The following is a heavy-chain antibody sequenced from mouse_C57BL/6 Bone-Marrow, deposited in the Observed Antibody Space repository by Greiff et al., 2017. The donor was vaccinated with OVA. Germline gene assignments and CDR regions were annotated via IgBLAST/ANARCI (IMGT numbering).Heavy chain of an antibody. V-gene: IGHV1-82*01. CDR1: GYAFSSSW. D-gene: IGHD2-5*01. Sequence: QVQLQQSGPELVKPGASVKISCKASGYAFSSSWMNWVKQRPGKGLEWIGRIYPGDGDTNYNGKFKGKATLTADKSSSTAYMQLSRLTSEDSAVXFCARRTSYSNYERYFDVWGTGTTLTVSS. J-gene: IGHJ1*03. CDR2: IYPGDGDT. CDR3: ARRTSYSNYERYFDV.